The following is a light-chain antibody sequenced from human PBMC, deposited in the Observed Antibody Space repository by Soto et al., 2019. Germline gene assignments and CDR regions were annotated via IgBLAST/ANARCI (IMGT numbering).Light chain of an antibody. J-gene: IGKJ2*01. CDR1: QSRSSY. CDR3: HQCYSTPRT. CDR2: AAS. Sequence: DIQMTQSPSSLSASLGDRVTITCRASQSRSSYLNRYQQKPGKAPTLLIYAASSLQSGVPSRFRGRGSGSYVTLTISSLQREDFATDSCHQCYSTPRTFGQGTKLEIK. V-gene: IGKV1-39*01.